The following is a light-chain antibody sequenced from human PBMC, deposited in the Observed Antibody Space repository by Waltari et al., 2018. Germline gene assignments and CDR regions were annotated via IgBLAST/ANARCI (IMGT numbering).Light chain of an antibody. CDR3: LQYYNTPQT. V-gene: IGKV4-1*01. J-gene: IGKJ1*01. CDR1: QSVLYSPNNKNY. Sequence: DIVLTQSPDSLAVSLGERATINCKSSQSVLYSPNNKNYLGWFQQKTGQPPKLLIYWASMRESGVPDRFSGSGSGTDFTLTISSLQAEDVAVYYCLQYYNTPQTFGQGTRVEIK. CDR2: WAS.